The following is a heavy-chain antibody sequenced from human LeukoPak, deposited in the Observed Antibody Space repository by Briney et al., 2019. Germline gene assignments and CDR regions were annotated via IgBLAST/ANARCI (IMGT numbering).Heavy chain of an antibody. D-gene: IGHD3-10*01. CDR1: GGTFSSYA. CDR2: IIPILGIA. Sequence: SVKVSCKASGGTFSSYAISWVRQAPGQGLEWMGRIIPILGIANYAQKFQGRVTITADKSTSTAYMELSSLRSEDTAVYYCARDLRVGFTMVRGVNLDVWGQGTTVTVSS. CDR3: ARDLRVGFTMVRGVNLDV. V-gene: IGHV1-69*04. J-gene: IGHJ6*02.